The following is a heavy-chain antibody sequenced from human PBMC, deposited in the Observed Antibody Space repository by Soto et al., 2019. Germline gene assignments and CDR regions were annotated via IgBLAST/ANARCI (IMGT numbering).Heavy chain of an antibody. CDR1: GFTFSSYS. D-gene: IGHD3-22*01. Sequence: ESGGGLVKPGGSLRLSCAASGFTFSSYSMNWVRQAPGKGLEWVSSISSSSSYRYYADSVKGRFTISRDNAKNSMYLQMNSLRAEETAVYYCARDRAGYYDSSGYYDYWGQGTLVTVSS. CDR2: ISSSSSYR. CDR3: ARDRAGYYDSSGYYDY. J-gene: IGHJ4*02. V-gene: IGHV3-21*01.